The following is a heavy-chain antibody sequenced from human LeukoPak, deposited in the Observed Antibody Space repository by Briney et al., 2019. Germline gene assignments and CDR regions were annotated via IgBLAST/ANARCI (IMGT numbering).Heavy chain of an antibody. Sequence: PGGSLRLSCAASGFIFDDYAMHWVRRTPGKGLQWVSGITRNNAVIGYVDSVKGRFTISRDSAKNSLYLQMDSLRPDDTAFYYCARGDILTTRQLDSWGLRTLVTVSS. CDR2: ITRNNAVI. CDR3: ARGDILTTRQLDS. V-gene: IGHV3-9*01. CDR1: GFIFDDYA. D-gene: IGHD3-9*01. J-gene: IGHJ4*02.